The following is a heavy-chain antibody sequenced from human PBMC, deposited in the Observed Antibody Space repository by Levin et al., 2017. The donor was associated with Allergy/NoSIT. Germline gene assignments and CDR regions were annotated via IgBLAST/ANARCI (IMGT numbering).Heavy chain of an antibody. V-gene: IGHV1-8*01. J-gene: IGHJ6*02. Sequence: ASVKVSCKASGYTFTSYDINWVRQATGQGLEWMGWMNPNSGDTGYAQKFQGRVTMTRDTSINTAYMELSSLRSEDTAVYYCARASYNYYYYAMGVWGQGTTVTVSS. D-gene: IGHD2-21*01. CDR3: ARASYNYYYYAMGV. CDR1: GYTFTSYD. CDR2: MNPNSGDT.